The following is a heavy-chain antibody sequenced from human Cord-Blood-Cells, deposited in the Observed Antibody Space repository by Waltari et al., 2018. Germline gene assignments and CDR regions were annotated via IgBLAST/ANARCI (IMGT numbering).Heavy chain of an antibody. V-gene: IGHV4-4*07. CDR1: GGSISSYY. Sequence: QVQLQESGPGLVKPSETLSLTCTVSGGSISSYYWSWIRQPAGKGLEWIGRIYTSGSTNDNPSLKSRVTRSVDTSKNQFSLKLSSVTAADTAVYYCARDLGIVVVPAANPNWYFDLWGRGTLVTVSS. J-gene: IGHJ2*01. CDR3: ARDLGIVVVPAANPNWYFDL. D-gene: IGHD2-2*01. CDR2: IYTSGST.